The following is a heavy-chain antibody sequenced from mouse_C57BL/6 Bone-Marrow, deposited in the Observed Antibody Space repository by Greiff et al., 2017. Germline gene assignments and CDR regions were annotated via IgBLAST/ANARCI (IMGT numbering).Heavy chain of an antibody. D-gene: IGHD1-1*01. CDR3: ARRGIIPEDFDV. CDR1: GYTFTDYN. V-gene: IGHV1-18*01. CDR2: INPNNGGT. Sequence: EVQLQQSGPELVKPGASVKIPCKASGYTFTDYNMDWVKQSHGKSLEWIGDINPNNGGTIYNQKFKGKATLNVDKSSSTAYMELRSLTSEDTAVYYCARRGIIPEDFDVWGTGTTVTVSS. J-gene: IGHJ1*03.